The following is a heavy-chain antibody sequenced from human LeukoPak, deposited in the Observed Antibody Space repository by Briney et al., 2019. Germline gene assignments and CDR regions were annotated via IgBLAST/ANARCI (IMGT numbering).Heavy chain of an antibody. D-gene: IGHD1-26*01. CDR1: GYTFTGYY. V-gene: IGHV1-46*01. CDR2: INPSGSST. J-gene: IGHJ5*02. Sequence: ASVKVSCKASGYTFTGYYMHWVRQAPGQGLEWMGLINPSGSSTIYAQKFQGRVTMTRDMSTSTDYMELSSLRSEDTAVYYCARDNSVGDYAWWFDPWGQGTLVTVSS. CDR3: ARDNSVGDYAWWFDP.